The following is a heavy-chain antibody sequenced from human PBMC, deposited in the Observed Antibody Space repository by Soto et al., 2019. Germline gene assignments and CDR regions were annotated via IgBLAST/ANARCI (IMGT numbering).Heavy chain of an antibody. J-gene: IGHJ6*02. D-gene: IGHD5-12*01. CDR3: ARRLSGAKNGYNTYFFHGLDV. CDR1: GYSFASYW. Sequence: GESLKISSKGSGYSFASYWINWVRQVPGKGLEWMGRIDPTDSYTNYSPSFQGLVTLSADKSISTVYLQWSSLRASHTATYSCARRLSGAKNGYNTYFFHGLDVWGQGTTVAVSS. CDR2: IDPTDSYT. V-gene: IGHV5-10-1*01.